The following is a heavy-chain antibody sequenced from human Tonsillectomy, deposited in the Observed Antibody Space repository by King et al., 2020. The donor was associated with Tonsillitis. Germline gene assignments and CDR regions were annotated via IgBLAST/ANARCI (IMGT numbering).Heavy chain of an antibody. J-gene: IGHJ3*02. Sequence: VQLVESGGGVVQPGRSLRLSCAVSGFAFSGFGMYWVRQAPGKGLEWVSFISFDGSNTDYAVSVRGRFTISRDSSNNTLYLQMESLRAEDTAVYYCAKGLYYYGSGTYYRRRDAFDIWGQGTMVTVSS. CDR2: ISFDGSNT. D-gene: IGHD3-10*01. CDR3: AKGLYYYGSGTYYRRRDAFDI. V-gene: IGHV3-30*18. CDR1: GFAFSGFG.